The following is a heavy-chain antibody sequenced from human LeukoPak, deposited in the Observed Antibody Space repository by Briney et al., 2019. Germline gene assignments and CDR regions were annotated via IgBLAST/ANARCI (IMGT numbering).Heavy chain of an antibody. CDR2: INHSGST. Sequence: SETLSLTCAVYGGSFSGYYWSWIRQPPGKGVEWIGEINHSGSTNYNPSPKSRVTITVDTSKNQFSRKVSSVTAADTAVYYCDRGGRKRTVPQPVDYWGQGTLVTVSS. V-gene: IGHV4-34*01. D-gene: IGHD1-1*01. CDR1: GGSFSGYY. J-gene: IGHJ4*02. CDR3: DRGGRKRTVPQPVDY.